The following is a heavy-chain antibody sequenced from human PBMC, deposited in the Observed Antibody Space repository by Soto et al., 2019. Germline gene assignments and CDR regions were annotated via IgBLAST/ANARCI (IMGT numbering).Heavy chain of an antibody. V-gene: IGHV4-59*01. CDR2: IYYSGST. D-gene: IGHD3-16*02. J-gene: IGHJ3*02. CDR1: GVSLSSYY. CDR3: ARVMITFGGVIVDAFDI. Sequence: PSQTLSLTCTFSGVSLSSYYLILIRPPQGKGLEWIGYIYYSGSTNYNPSLKSRVTISVDTSKNQFSLKLSSVTAADTAVYYCARVMITFGGVIVDAFDIWGQGTMVTVSS.